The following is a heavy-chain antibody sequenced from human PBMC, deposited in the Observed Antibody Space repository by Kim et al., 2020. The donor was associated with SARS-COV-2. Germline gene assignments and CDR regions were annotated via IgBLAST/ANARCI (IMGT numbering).Heavy chain of an antibody. CDR3: AKSGAKWDGSGNSHSYYYMDV. D-gene: IGHD3-10*01. CDR2: ISDSGDTR. CDR1: GFTFYTYS. J-gene: IGHJ6*03. Sequence: GGSLRLSCAASGFTFYTYSMIWVRQAPGKGLEWVSVISDSGDTRYYADSVKGRFTISRDNSKNTVFLQMNSLRAEDTAVYYCAKSGAKWDGSGNSHSYYYMDVWGKGTTVTVSS. V-gene: IGHV3-23*01.